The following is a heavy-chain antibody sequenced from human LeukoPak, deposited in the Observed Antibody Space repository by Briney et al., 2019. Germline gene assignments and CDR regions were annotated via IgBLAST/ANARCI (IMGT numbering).Heavy chain of an antibody. V-gene: IGHV4-4*07. CDR2: IYTSGST. Sequence: SETLSLTCTVSGGSISSYYWSWIRQPAGKGLEWIGRIYTSGSTNYNPSLKSRVTMSVDTSKNQFSLKLSSVTAADTAVYYCARESFRYFYWLFPLPNWFDPWGQGTLVTVSS. J-gene: IGHJ5*02. CDR1: GGSISSYY. D-gene: IGHD3-9*01. CDR3: ARESFRYFYWLFPLPNWFDP.